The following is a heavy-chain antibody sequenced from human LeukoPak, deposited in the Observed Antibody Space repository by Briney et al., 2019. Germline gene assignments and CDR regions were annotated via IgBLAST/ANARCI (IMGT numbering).Heavy chain of an antibody. CDR1: GFIFSTYT. V-gene: IGHV3-21*01. J-gene: IGHJ4*02. CDR3: ARDFSGYDYNFDY. Sequence: PGGSLRLSCAASGFIFSTYTMNWVRQAPGKGLEWVSFISSSSSYIYYADSVKGRFTISRDNTKKSLYLQMNSLRAEDTAVYYCARDFSGYDYNFDYWGQGTLVTVSS. CDR2: ISSSSSYI. D-gene: IGHD5-12*01.